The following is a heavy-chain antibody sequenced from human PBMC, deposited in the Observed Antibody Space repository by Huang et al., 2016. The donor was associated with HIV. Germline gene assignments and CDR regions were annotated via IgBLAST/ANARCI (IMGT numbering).Heavy chain of an antibody. CDR3: ARDWSFGSSTSPAD. Sequence: QVQLVQSGAEVKNPGASVRVSCKASGYTFTDSNIHWVRQAPGQGLEGIGWSNPKRGGTIYAQRVQGRVTMTRDTTISTVHMDLRRIQSDDTAVYFCARDWSFGSSTSPADWGQGTLVTVSS. J-gene: IGHJ4*02. CDR2: SNPKRGGT. V-gene: IGHV1-2*02. D-gene: IGHD6-6*01. CDR1: GYTFTDSN.